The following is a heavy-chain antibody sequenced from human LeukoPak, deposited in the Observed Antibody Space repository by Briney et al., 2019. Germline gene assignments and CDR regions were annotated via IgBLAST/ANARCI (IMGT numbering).Heavy chain of an antibody. Sequence: ASVKVSCKASGYTFTDYYLHWVRQAPGQGPEWMGWIYPNSGGTSYAQQFQGRVTMTRDTSISAAYMELSSLRSDDTAVYYCARGDVVATAFYWGPGTLVTVPS. J-gene: IGHJ4*02. CDR2: IYPNSGGT. CDR1: GYTFTDYY. CDR3: ARGDVVATAFY. V-gene: IGHV1-2*02. D-gene: IGHD5-12*01.